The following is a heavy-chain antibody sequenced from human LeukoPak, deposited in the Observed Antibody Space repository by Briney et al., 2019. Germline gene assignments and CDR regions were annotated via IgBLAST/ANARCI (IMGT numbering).Heavy chain of an antibody. CDR1: GGSISSSGYY. CDR2: MYYSGST. D-gene: IGHD1-26*01. V-gene: IGHV4-39*01. J-gene: IGHJ3*02. Sequence: SETLSLTCTVSGGSISSSGYYWGWIRQPPGKGLEWIGSMYYSGSTYYNPSLMSRVTISADTPKNQFSLKLSSVTAADTAVYYCARLGYSGSYYERAFDIWGQGTMVTVSS. CDR3: ARLGYSGSYYERAFDI.